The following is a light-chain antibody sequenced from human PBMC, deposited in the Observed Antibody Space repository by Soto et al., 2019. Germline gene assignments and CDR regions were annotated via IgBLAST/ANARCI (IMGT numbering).Light chain of an antibody. CDR3: CSYAGSDTLYVV. CDR2: DVS. CDR1: SSDVGGYNY. V-gene: IGLV2-11*01. Sequence: QSALTQPRSVSGSPGQSVTISCTGTSSDVGGYNYVSWYQQHPGKAPKLMIYDVSKRPSGVPDRFSGYKSGNTASLTISGLQAEDEADYYCCSYAGSDTLYVVFGGGTKVTVL. J-gene: IGLJ2*01.